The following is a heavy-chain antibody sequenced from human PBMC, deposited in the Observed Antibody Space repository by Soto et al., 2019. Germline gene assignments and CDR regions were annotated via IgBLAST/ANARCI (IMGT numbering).Heavy chain of an antibody. CDR2: IYHTGGR. D-gene: IGHD2-2*01. CDR3: ARDRDCSSTSCYLSLDD. V-gene: IGHV4-4*02. CDR1: GDSINNTYW. J-gene: IGHJ6*02. Sequence: SETLSLTCFVSGDSINNTYWCSWVRQAPGKGLEWIGEIYHTGGRSYMPSLRGRITLSVDTSKNQFSLKLTSVTAADTAVYYCARDRDCSSTSCYLSLDDWGQGTTVTVSS.